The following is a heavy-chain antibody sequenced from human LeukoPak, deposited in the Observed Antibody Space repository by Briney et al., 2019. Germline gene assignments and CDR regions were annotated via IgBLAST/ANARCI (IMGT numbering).Heavy chain of an antibody. V-gene: IGHV4-59*01. J-gene: IGHJ4*02. D-gene: IGHD3-10*01. CDR2: IYYSGST. Sequence: PSETLSLTCTVSGGSISSYYWSWIRQPPGKGLEWIGYIYYSGSTNYNPSLKSRVTISVDTSKNQFSLKLSSVTAADTAVYYCAREGLMVRGVLAYWGQGTLVTVSS. CDR1: GGSISSYY. CDR3: AREGLMVRGVLAY.